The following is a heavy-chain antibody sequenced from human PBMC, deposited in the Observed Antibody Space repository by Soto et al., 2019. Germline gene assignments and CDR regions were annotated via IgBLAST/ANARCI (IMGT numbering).Heavy chain of an antibody. Sequence: ASVKVSCKASGYTFTNYDINWVRQATGQGLEWMGWMNPNSGKTGYAQKFQGRVTMTRNTSISTTYMELSSLRSEDTAVYYCARGSTYYYGSGSYIRGDNWLDPWGQGTLVTVSS. D-gene: IGHD3-10*01. CDR2: MNPNSGKT. CDR1: GYTFTNYD. CDR3: ARGSTYYYGSGSYIRGDNWLDP. V-gene: IGHV1-8*01. J-gene: IGHJ5*02.